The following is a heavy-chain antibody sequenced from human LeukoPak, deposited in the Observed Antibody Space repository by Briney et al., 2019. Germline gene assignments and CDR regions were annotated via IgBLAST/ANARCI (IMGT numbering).Heavy chain of an antibody. D-gene: IGHD3-10*01. CDR1: GGSISSYY. Sequence: SETLSLTCTVSGGSISSYYWSWIRQPPGKGLEWIGYICYSGSTNYNPSLKSRVTISVDTSKNQFSLKLSSVTAADTAVYYCARERDLWFGAVDYYYYMDLWGKGTTVTVSS. V-gene: IGHV4-59*01. CDR3: ARERDLWFGAVDYYYYMDL. J-gene: IGHJ6*03. CDR2: ICYSGST.